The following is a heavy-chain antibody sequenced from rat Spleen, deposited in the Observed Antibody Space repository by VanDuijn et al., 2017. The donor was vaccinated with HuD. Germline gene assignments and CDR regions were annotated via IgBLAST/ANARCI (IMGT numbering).Heavy chain of an antibody. V-gene: IGHV5-20*01. CDR1: GFIFSDYD. CDR2: ISFDGGIT. D-gene: IGHD5-1*01. J-gene: IGHJ3*01. CDR3: TTDGQGARFAY. Sequence: EVQLVESGGGLVQPGRSMKLSCAASGFIFSDYDMAWVRQAPKKGLEWVAYISFDGGITYYRDSVKGRFTISRDNAKSTLDLQMDSLRSEDTATYYCTTDGQGARFAYWGQGTLVTVSS.